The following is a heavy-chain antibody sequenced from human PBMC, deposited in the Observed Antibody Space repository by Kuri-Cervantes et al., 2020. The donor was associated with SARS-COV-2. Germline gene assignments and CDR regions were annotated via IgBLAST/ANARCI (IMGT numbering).Heavy chain of an antibody. Sequence: GESLKISCTTSGFSFRDFGVTWFRQAPGKGLEWVGFIKSKAYGETAEYAASVKGRFTISRDSSRNTLSLQMNSLRTEDTAVYYCARGEHYARAKIGEDGLDIWGQGTMVTVSS. D-gene: IGHD2-2*01. CDR3: ARGEHYARAKIGEDGLDI. V-gene: IGHV3-49*01. CDR2: IKSKAYGETA. J-gene: IGHJ3*02. CDR1: GFSFRDFG.